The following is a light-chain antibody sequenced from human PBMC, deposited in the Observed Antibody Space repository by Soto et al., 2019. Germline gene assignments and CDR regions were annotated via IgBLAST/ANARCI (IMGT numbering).Light chain of an antibody. V-gene: IGKV3-15*01. J-gene: IGKJ2*01. CDR3: QQYNNWPPDYT. CDR1: QSVSTN. CDR2: GAS. Sequence: EIVMTQSPATLSVSPGERASLSCRASQSVSTNLAWYQQKPGQSPRLVIYGASTRAAGFPARFSGSGSGTEFTLTITSLQSEDSAVYYCQQYNNWPPDYTFGQGTKLEV.